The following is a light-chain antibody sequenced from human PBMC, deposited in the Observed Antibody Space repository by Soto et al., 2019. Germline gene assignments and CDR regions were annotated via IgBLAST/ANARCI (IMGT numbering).Light chain of an antibody. V-gene: IGKV3-20*01. CDR3: KQYVSSPFT. CDR1: QSVSSSY. J-gene: IGKJ3*01. Sequence: EIVLTQSPGTLALSPGERATLSCRASQSVSSSYLAWYQQKPGQAPRLLIYGASSRATGIPDRFSGSGSGTDFTLTISRLEPEDFVVYYCKQYVSSPFTCGPGPKVDIK. CDR2: GAS.